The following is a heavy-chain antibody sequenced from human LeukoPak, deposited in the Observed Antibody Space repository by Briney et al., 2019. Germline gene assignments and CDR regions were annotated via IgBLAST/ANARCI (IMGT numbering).Heavy chain of an antibody. CDR2: ISGSGGST. J-gene: IGHJ4*02. CDR1: GFTFSSYA. Sequence: GGSLRLSCAASGFTFSSYAMSWVRQAPGKGLGWVSAISGSGGSTYYADSVKGRSTISRDNSKNTLYLQMNSLRAEDTAVYYCAKDVGITMIVVVTAFDYWGQGTLVTVSS. D-gene: IGHD3-22*01. CDR3: AKDVGITMIVVVTAFDY. V-gene: IGHV3-23*01.